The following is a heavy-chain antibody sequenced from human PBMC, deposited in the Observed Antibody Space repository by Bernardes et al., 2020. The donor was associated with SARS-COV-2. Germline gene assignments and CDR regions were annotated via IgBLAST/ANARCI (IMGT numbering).Heavy chain of an antibody. CDR2: IYYSGST. V-gene: IGHV4-59*08. D-gene: IGHD3-10*01. CDR3: ARLGSWSSAD. Sequence: TLSLTCTVSGGSISSFYWNWIRQPPGKGLEWIGYIYYSGSTNYNPSLKSRVTMSLDTSKNQFSLKLSSVTAADTAVYYCARLGSWSSADWGQGTLVTVSS. CDR1: GGSISSFY. J-gene: IGHJ1*01.